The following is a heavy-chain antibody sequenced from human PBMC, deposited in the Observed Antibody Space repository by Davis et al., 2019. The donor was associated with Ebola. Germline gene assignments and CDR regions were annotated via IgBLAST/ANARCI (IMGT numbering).Heavy chain of an antibody. D-gene: IGHD2-15*01. J-gene: IGHJ6*02. Sequence: GESLKISCAASGFTFSSYAMSWVRQAPGKGLEWVSGISGGGSTTYYADSVKGRFTISRDNSKNTLYLQMNSLRAEDTAVYYCASTDCSGGSCYYYGMDVWGQGTTVTVSS. CDR1: GFTFSSYA. CDR2: ISGGGSTT. CDR3: ASTDCSGGSCYYYGMDV. V-gene: IGHV3-23*01.